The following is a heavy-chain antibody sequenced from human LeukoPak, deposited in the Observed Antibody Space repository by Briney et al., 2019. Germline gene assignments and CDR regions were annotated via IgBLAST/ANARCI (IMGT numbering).Heavy chain of an antibody. V-gene: IGHV3-74*01. CDR1: GFTFSSYW. CDR3: VRGGRVGYSSGWYPGY. CDR2: INTDGSST. J-gene: IGHJ4*02. D-gene: IGHD6-19*01. Sequence: GGSLRLSCAASGFTFSSYWMHWVRQAPGKGLVWVSRINTDGSSTSYADSVKGRFTISRDNAKNTLYLQMNSLRAEDTAVYYCVRGGRVGYSSGWYPGYWGQGTLVTVSS.